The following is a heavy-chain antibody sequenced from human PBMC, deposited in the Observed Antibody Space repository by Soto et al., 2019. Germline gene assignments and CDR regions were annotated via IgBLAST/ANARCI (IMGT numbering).Heavy chain of an antibody. J-gene: IGHJ6*02. V-gene: IGHV1-69*02. CDR1: GGTFSSYT. CDR2: IIPIVNIA. D-gene: IGHD3-10*01. CDR3: EILYERGVSFYFYYGLDV. Sequence: QVQLVQSGAEVKKPESSVKVSCQAYGGTFSSYTLSWVRQARGQGLEWMGRIIPIVNIANYADNFQGRVTMTADKSTNTAYMELSSLRSEDTAVYYCEILYERGVSFYFYYGLDVWGQGTTVTVSS.